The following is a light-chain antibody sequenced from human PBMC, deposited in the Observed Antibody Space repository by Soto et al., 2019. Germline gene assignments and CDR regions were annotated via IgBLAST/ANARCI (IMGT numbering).Light chain of an antibody. Sequence: QSVLTQPPSMSGAPGQRVTISCTGSSCNIGAGYDVHWYQHLPGTAPKLLIYGNTNRPSGVPDRFSGSKSGTSASLAITGPQVEDEADYYCQSRDSSLSSWVFGGGTKLTVL. CDR2: GNT. J-gene: IGLJ3*02. CDR3: QSRDSSLSSWV. CDR1: SCNIGAGYD. V-gene: IGLV1-40*01.